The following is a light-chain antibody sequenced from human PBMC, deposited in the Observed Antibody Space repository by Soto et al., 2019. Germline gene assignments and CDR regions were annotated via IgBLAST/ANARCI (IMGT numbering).Light chain of an antibody. J-gene: IGKJ2*01. CDR1: QGVSRK. CDR3: QQYGDTPPAYT. V-gene: IGKV3-20*01. Sequence: DIVMTQSPATLSVAPGERVTFSCRASQGVSRKLAWYQHKPGQAPRLLIYGASSRATGIPDRFSGSGSGTDFTLTISRLEPEDFAVYYCQQYGDTPPAYTFGQGPRWIS. CDR2: GAS.